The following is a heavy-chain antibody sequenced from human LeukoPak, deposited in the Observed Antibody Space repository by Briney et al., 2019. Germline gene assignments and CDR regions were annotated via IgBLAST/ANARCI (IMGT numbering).Heavy chain of an antibody. CDR3: ARLYSSGWADY. D-gene: IGHD6-19*01. CDR2: IWYDGSKK. J-gene: IGHJ4*02. CDR1: GFTFSSHG. Sequence: GGSLRLSCAASGFTFSSHGIYWVRQAPGKGLEWVALIWYDGSKKYYADSVKGRFTISRDNSKNTLSLQMNSLRAEDTAVYFCARLYSSGWADYWGQGTLVTISS. V-gene: IGHV3-33*07.